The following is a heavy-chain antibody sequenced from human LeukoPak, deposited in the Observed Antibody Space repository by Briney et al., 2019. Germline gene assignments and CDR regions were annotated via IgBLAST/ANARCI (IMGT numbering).Heavy chain of an antibody. J-gene: IGHJ6*02. D-gene: IGHD1-7*01. CDR2: FDPEDGET. CDR3: ATDRAGTTHYYGMDV. CDR1: GYTLTELS. V-gene: IGHV1-24*01. Sequence: ASVKVSCKVSGYTLTELSMHWVRLAPGKGLEWMGGFDPEDGETIYTQKFQGRVTMTEDTSTDTAYMELSSLRSEDTAVYYCATDRAGTTHYYGMDVWGQGTTVTVSS.